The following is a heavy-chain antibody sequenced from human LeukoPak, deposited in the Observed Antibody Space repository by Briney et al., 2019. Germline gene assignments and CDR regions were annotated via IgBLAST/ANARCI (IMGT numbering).Heavy chain of an antibody. Sequence: GASVKVSCKASGRTFSSYAISSVRQAPGHGLEWMGRIIPFFGTANYAQKFQGRVTITTDEATSTASMWLSSLRSEDTSGYYCTRAHVDYYDSSGLGYFDHGGQGTLVSV. J-gene: IGHJ4*02. CDR1: GRTFSSYA. CDR2: IIPFFGTA. V-gene: IGHV1-69*05. CDR3: TRAHVDYYDSSGLGYFDH. D-gene: IGHD3-22*01.